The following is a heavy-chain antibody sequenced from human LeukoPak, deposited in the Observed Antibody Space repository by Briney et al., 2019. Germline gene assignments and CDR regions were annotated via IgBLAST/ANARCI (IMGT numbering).Heavy chain of an antibody. CDR1: GFTFSSYA. V-gene: IGHV3-49*04. CDR3: TRDPPPYYYDSSGYGGDVLDV. Sequence: PGGSLRLSCAASGFTFSSYAMSWVRQAPGKGLEWVGFIRSKAYGGTTEYAASVKGRFTISRDDSKSIAYLQMNSLKTEDTAVYYCTRDPPPYYYDSSGYGGDVLDVWGQGTTVTVSS. CDR2: IRSKAYGGTT. J-gene: IGHJ6*02. D-gene: IGHD3-22*01.